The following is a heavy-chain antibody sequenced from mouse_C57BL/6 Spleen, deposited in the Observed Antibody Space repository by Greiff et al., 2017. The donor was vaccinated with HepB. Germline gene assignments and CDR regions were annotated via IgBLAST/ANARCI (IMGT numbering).Heavy chain of an antibody. CDR3: AREGDYYGSSHY. CDR2: INPSSGYT. V-gene: IGHV1-4*01. D-gene: IGHD1-1*01. Sequence: VQLQQSGAELARPGASVKMSCKASGYTFTSYTMHWVKQRPVQGLEWIGYINPSSGYTKYNQKFKDKATLTADKSSSTAYMQLSSLTSEDSAVYYCAREGDYYGSSHYWGQGTTLTVSS. J-gene: IGHJ2*01. CDR1: GYTFTSYT.